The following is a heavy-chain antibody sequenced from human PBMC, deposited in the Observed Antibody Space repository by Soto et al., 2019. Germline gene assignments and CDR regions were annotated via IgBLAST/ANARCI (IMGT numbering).Heavy chain of an antibody. V-gene: IGHV3-23*01. CDR1: GFTFRNFV. CDR2: IRGTGGET. D-gene: IGHD2-21*01. J-gene: IGHJ4*02. CDR3: AQDRGWGVVSPSHDY. Sequence: EVELLESGGGIVQPGGSLRVSCVASGFTFRNFVMSWVRQAPGKGLEWVSAIRGTGGETFYADSVKGRFTISRDNSKNTLYLQMNSLRDEDTALNFCAQDRGWGVVSPSHDYWGQGTLVTVSS.